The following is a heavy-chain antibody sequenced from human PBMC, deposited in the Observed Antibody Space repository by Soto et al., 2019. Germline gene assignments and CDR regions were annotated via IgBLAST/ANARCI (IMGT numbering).Heavy chain of an antibody. CDR1: GFTFSSYS. D-gene: IGHD3-22*01. J-gene: IGHJ6*02. CDR3: ARDFYYDSSGKGYYYYGMDV. Sequence: GGSLRLSCAASGFTFSSYSMNWIRQAPGKGLEWVSSISSSSSYIYYADSVKGRFTISRDNAKNSLYLQMNSLRAEDTAVYYCARDFYYDSSGKGYYYYGMDVWGQGTTVTVSS. V-gene: IGHV3-21*01. CDR2: ISSSSSYI.